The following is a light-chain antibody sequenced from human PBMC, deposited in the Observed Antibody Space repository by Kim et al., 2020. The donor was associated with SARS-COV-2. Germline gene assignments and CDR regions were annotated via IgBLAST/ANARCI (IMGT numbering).Light chain of an antibody. CDR1: LSDVGTFSL. CDR3: CSFTMNVTWV. V-gene: IGLV2-23*02. Sequence: QSALTQPASLSGSPGQSITISCSGTLSDVGTFSLISWYQQQPGKAPRLIIFDISHRPSGISGRFSGSKSGNTASLTISDLQPDDEADYFCCSFTMNVTWVFGGGTKVTVL. J-gene: IGLJ3*02. CDR2: DIS.